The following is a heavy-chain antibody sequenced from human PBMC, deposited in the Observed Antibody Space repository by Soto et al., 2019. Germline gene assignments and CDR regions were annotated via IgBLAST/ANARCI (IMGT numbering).Heavy chain of an antibody. V-gene: IGHV1-69*12. J-gene: IGHJ5*02. D-gene: IGHD3-3*01. CDR2: IVPLFGTA. CDR3: ARDGDPGYSFWSGPLGGGRFDP. CDR1: GATFGNTA. Sequence: QVQLVQSGAEVKEPGSSVNVSCKTSGATFGNTAVTWVRQAPGQGLEWIGGIVPLFGTANYAQKFRGRVTITADESTSTAYMEVGSLRSDDTAVYYCARDGDPGYSFWSGPLGGGRFDPWGQGTLVTVSS.